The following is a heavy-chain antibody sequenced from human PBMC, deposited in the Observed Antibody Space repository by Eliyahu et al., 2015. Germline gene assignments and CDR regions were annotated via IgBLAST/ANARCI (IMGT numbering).Heavy chain of an antibody. V-gene: IGHV6-1*01. CDR2: TYYRSEWYN. Sequence: QVQLQQSGPGLVKPSQXXPLPCAIPGDSXXTTSATWNWIRQSPSRGLEWLGRTYYRSEWYNDYASSVKSRVSINADTSKNQFSLQLNSVTPEDTAIYYCARDHTGLGSMYVWGQGTTVIVSS. CDR3: ARDHTGLGSMYV. J-gene: IGHJ6*02. CDR1: GDSXXTTSAT. D-gene: IGHD6-19*01.